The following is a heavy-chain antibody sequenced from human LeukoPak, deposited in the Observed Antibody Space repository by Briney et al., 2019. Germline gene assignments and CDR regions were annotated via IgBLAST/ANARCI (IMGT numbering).Heavy chain of an antibody. CDR3: TRTFGYYYFYTDV. CDR1: GFTFCDYA. CDR2: IRTEAYDGAT. J-gene: IGHJ6*03. D-gene: IGHD3-16*01. Sequence: PGRSLRLSCAASGFTFCDYAMSWVRQAPGKGLEWVGFIRTEAYDGATDYGASVKGRFTISRDDSKNIAYLQMNSLNTEDTAVYYCTRTFGYYYFYTDVWGKGTTVIVSS. V-gene: IGHV3-49*04.